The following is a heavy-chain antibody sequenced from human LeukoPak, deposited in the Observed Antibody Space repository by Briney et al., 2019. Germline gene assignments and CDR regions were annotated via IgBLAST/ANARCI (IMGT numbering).Heavy chain of an antibody. CDR3: ARETTMVRGAFDY. Sequence: GGSLRLSCAASGFTVSSNYMSWVRQAPGKGLEWVSVIYSGGSTYYADSVKGRFTISRDNSKNTLYLQMNSLRAEDTAVYYCARETTMVRGAFDYWGQGTLVTVSS. D-gene: IGHD3-10*01. V-gene: IGHV3-53*01. J-gene: IGHJ4*02. CDR1: GFTVSSNY. CDR2: IYSGGST.